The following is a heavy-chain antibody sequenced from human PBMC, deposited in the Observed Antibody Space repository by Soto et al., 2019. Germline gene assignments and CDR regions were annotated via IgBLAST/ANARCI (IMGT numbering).Heavy chain of an antibody. D-gene: IGHD1-26*01. CDR3: GRGRSGQIVVFF. CDR1: GYTFTGHY. J-gene: IGHJ4*02. V-gene: IGHV1-2*02. CDR2: IGPETGAT. Sequence: PSASVTVSCKASGYTFTGHYIHWVRQAPEQGPEWMGEIGPETGATRYAQKFQGRVTMTRAMSITTVYMELNNLSPDDTAVYYCGRGRSGQIVVFFWGQGTPVTVSS.